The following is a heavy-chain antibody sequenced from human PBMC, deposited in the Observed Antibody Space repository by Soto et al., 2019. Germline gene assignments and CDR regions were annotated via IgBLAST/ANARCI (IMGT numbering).Heavy chain of an antibody. Sequence: EMQLLESGGGLQQPGGSLRLSCAASGFTFNNFAMGWVRQAPGKGLAWISAVTGRSRNTYYAGSVKGRFTISRNNFENTVYLQMDGLRVEDTAVYYCAKMTPYGGNYRDAFDVWGRGTMVTVAS. CDR3: AKMTPYGGNYRDAFDV. CDR2: VTGRSRNT. CDR1: GFTFNNFA. V-gene: IGHV3-23*01. D-gene: IGHD1-26*01. J-gene: IGHJ3*01.